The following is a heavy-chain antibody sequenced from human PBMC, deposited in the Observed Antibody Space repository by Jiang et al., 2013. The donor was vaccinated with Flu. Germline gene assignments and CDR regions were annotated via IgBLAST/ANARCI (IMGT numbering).Heavy chain of an antibody. Sequence: TISVDTSKNQFSLKLSSVTAADTAVYYCARDDGSRDGYIDYWGQGTLVTVSS. V-gene: IGHV4-59*01. J-gene: IGHJ4*02. D-gene: IGHD5-24*01. CDR3: ARDDGSRDGYIDY.